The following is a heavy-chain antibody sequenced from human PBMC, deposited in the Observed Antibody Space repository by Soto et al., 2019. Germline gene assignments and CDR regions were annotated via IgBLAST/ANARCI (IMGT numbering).Heavy chain of an antibody. CDR2: ITWNSGYM. V-gene: IGHV3-9*01. J-gene: IGHJ4*02. CDR3: AKGIGIAVARPVDY. Sequence: EVQLVESGGGLVQPGRSLRLSCATSGFTFDDYAVHWVRQAPGKGLEWVSGITWNSGYMAYADSVKGRFTISRDNAKSSLSLQMNNLRAEDTALYYCAKGIGIAVARPVDYWGQGTLVTVSS. D-gene: IGHD6-19*01. CDR1: GFTFDDYA.